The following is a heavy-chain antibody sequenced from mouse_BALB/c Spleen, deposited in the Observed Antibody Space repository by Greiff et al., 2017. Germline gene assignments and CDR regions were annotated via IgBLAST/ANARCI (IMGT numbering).Heavy chain of an antibody. CDR2: IDPANGNT. CDR1: GFNIKDTY. D-gene: IGHD2-1*01. CDR3: ARDRDGNYLDY. V-gene: IGHV14-3*02. Sequence: EVQLQQSGAELVKPGASVKLSCTASGFNIKDTYMHWVKQRPEQGLEWIGRIDPANGNTKYDPKFQGKATITADTSSNTAYLQLSSLTSEDTAVYYCARDRDGNYLDYWGQGTTLTVSS. J-gene: IGHJ2*01.